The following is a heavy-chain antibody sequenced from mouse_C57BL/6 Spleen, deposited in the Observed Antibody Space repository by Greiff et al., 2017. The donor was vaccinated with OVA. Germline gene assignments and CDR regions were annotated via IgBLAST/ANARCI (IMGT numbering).Heavy chain of an antibody. CDR2: IHPNSGST. Sequence: VQLQQPGAELVKPGASVKLSCKASGYTFTSYWMHWVKQRPGQGLEWIGMIHPNSGSTNYNEKFKSKATLTVDKSSSTAYMQLSSLTSEDSAVDYCARERFITTVVGYFDVWGTGTTVTVSS. V-gene: IGHV1-64*01. CDR1: GYTFTSYW. CDR3: ARERFITTVVGYFDV. D-gene: IGHD1-1*01. J-gene: IGHJ1*03.